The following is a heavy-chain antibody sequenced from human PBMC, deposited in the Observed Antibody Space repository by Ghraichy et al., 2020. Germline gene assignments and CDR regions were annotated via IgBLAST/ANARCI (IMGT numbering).Heavy chain of an antibody. J-gene: IGHJ6*02. CDR3: ARDVVVVPAAIQDYYYYGMDV. V-gene: IGHV3-74*01. D-gene: IGHD2-2*02. CDR2: INSDGSST. CDR1: GFTFSSYW. Sequence: GGSLRLSCAASGFTFSSYWMHWVRQAPGKGLVWVSRINSDGSSTSYADSVKGRFTISRDNAKNTLYLQMNSLRAEDTAVYYCARDVVVVPAAIQDYYYYGMDVWGPGTTVTVSS.